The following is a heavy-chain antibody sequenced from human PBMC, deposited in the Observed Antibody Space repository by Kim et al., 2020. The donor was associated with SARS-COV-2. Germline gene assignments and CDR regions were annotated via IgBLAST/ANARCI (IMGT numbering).Heavy chain of an antibody. CDR1: GGSISSSSYY. D-gene: IGHD3-10*01. J-gene: IGHJ4*02. V-gene: IGHV4-39*07. CDR2: IYYSGST. CDR3: ARDTPAGWPGRVDY. Sequence: SETLSLTCTVSGGSISSSSYYWGWIRQPPGKGLEWIGSIYYSGSTYYNPSLKSRVTISVDTSKNQFSLKLSSVTAADTAVYYCARDTPAGWPGRVDYWGQGTLVTVSS.